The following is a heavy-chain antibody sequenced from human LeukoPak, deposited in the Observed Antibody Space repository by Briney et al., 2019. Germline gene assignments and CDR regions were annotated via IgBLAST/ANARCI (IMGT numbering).Heavy chain of an antibody. CDR1: GGSISSSSYY. V-gene: IGHV4-39*01. J-gene: IGHJ4*02. D-gene: IGHD4-23*01. Sequence: PSETLSLTCTVSGGSISSSSYYWGWIRQPPGKGLEWIGSIYYSGSTYYNPSLKSRVTISVDTSKNQFSLKLSSVTAADTAVYYCARLYGDNVYEIFDYWGQGTLVTVSS. CDR2: IYYSGST. CDR3: ARLYGDNVYEIFDY.